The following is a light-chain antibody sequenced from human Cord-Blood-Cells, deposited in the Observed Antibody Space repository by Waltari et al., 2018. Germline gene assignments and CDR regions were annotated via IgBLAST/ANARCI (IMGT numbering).Light chain of an antibody. CDR1: QSVSSSY. V-gene: IGKV3-20*01. Sequence: EIVLTQSQGTLPLSPGERATLSCRASQSVSSSYLAWYQQKPGQAPRLLIYGASSRATGIPDRFSGSGSGTDFTLTISRLEPEDFAVYYCQQYGSSPLTFGQGTKLEIK. J-gene: IGKJ2*01. CDR3: QQYGSSPLT. CDR2: GAS.